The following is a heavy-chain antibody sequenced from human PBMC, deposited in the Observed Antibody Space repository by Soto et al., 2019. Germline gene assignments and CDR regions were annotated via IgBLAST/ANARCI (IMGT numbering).Heavy chain of an antibody. CDR2: INHSGST. D-gene: IGHD5-12*01. CDR1: GGSFSGYY. V-gene: IGHV4-34*01. CDR3: ARDVSATSLDY. Sequence: PSETLSLTCAVYGGSFSGYYWSWIRQPPGKGLEWIGEINHSGSTNYNPSLKSRVTISVDTSKNQISLKLSSVTAADTAVYYCARDVSATSLDYWGQGTLVTVSS. J-gene: IGHJ4*02.